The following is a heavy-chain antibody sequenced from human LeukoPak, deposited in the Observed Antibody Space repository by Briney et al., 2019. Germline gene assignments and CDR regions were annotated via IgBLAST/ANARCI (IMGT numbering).Heavy chain of an antibody. D-gene: IGHD3-22*01. V-gene: IGHV4-34*01. CDR3: ARNPRYGYYYDSSGYYYFDY. CDR1: GGSFSGYY. Sequence: SETLSLTCAVYGGSFSGYYWSWIRQPPGKGLEWIGEINHSGSTNYNPSLKSRVTISVDTYKNQFSLKLSSVTARDTAVYYCARNPRYGYYYDSSGYYYFDYWGQGTLVTVSS. J-gene: IGHJ4*02. CDR2: INHSGST.